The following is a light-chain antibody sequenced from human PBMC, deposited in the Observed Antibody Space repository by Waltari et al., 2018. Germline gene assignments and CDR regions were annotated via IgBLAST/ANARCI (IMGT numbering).Light chain of an antibody. Sequence: DIQMTQSPSSLSASVGDRVTITCRASQSISTYLNWYQHKPGKAPKALIFAASSLQSGVPSRFSGSGSGTDFTLTISSLQPGDFATYFCQQSCRTPGTFGQGTKVEIK. CDR3: QQSCRTPGT. J-gene: IGKJ1*01. CDR1: QSISTY. V-gene: IGKV1-39*01. CDR2: AAS.